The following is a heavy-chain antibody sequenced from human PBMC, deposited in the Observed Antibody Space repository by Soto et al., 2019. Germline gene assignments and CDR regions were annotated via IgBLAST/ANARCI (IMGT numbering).Heavy chain of an antibody. D-gene: IGHD1-26*01. Sequence: SETLSLTCTVSGGSISGYYWSWVRQSPGKRPEWIGYIYYSGNTLYNPSLKSRVTISVDTSKNQFSLKLSSVTAADTAVYYCARGGLYYYYYGMDVWGQGPTVTVSS. J-gene: IGHJ6*02. V-gene: IGHV4-59*12. CDR1: GGSISGYY. CDR3: ARGGLYYYYYGMDV. CDR2: IYYSGNT.